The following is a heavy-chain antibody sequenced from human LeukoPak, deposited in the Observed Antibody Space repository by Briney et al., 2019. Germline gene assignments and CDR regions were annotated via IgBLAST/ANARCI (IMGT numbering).Heavy chain of an antibody. CDR1: GFTVSSNY. D-gene: IGHD3-22*01. CDR3: AGAFREGYSLFDY. CDR2: IYSGGST. V-gene: IGHV3-66*01. Sequence: GGSLRLSCAASGFTVSSNYMSWVRQAPGKGLEWVSVIYSGGSTYYADSVKGRFTISRDNSKNTLYLQMNSLRAEDTAVYYCAGAFREGYSLFDYWGQGTLVTVSS. J-gene: IGHJ4*02.